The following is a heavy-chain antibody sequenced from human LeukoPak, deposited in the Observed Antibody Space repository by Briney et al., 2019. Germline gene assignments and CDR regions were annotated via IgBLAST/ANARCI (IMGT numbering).Heavy chain of an antibody. CDR1: GGSISSYY. V-gene: IGHV4-59*01. CDR2: IYYSGST. CDR3: AGQGRSDAFDI. J-gene: IGHJ3*02. Sequence: SETLSLTCTVSGGSISSYYWSWIRQPPGKGLEWIGYIYYSGSTNYDPSPKSRVTISVDTSKNQFSLKLSSVTAADTAVYYCAGQGRSDAFDIWGQGTMVTVSS.